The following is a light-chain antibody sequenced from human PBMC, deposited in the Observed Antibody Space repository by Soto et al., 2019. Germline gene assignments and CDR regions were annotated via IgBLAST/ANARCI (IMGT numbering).Light chain of an antibody. Sequence: QSVLTHPASVSGSPRQSITISCTGSSSDVGGYNYVSWYQQHPGKAPKLMIYEVSNRPSGVSNRFSGSKSGNTASLTISGLQAEDEADYYCSSYTSSSTYVFGTGTKVTVL. CDR3: SSYTSSSTYV. J-gene: IGLJ1*01. CDR2: EVS. CDR1: SSDVGGYNY. V-gene: IGLV2-14*01.